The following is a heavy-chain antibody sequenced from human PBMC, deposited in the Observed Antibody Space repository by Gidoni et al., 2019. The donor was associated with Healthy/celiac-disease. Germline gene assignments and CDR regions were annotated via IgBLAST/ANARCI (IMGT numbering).Heavy chain of an antibody. J-gene: IGHJ2*01. CDR3: AKEGDVDYDFWSGYYGNFDL. CDR1: GFTFISYA. Sequence: EVQLLESGGGLVQPGGSLRLSCAASGFTFISYAMTWVRQAPGKGLGGVSAISGSGGSTYYADSVKGRFTISRDNSKNTLYLQMNSLRAEDTAVYYCAKEGDVDYDFWSGYYGNFDLWGRGTLVTVSS. CDR2: ISGSGGST. V-gene: IGHV3-23*01. D-gene: IGHD3-3*01.